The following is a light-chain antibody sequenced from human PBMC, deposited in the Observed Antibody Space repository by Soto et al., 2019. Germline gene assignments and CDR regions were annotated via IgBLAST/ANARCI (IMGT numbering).Light chain of an antibody. CDR2: EVS. CDR1: SSDVGGYNY. Sequence: QSVLTQPASVCVYPGQSITISCNGTSSDVGGYNYVYWYQQHPGKAPKLMIYEVSNRPSGVSDRFSGSKSGNTASLTISGLQAEDEADYYCRSYTSSRIYVFGAGTKVTVL. J-gene: IGLJ1*01. CDR3: RSYTSSRIYV. V-gene: IGLV2-14*01.